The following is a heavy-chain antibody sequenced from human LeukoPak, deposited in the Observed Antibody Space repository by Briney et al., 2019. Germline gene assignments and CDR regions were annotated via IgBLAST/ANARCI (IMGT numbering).Heavy chain of an antibody. D-gene: IGHD6-19*01. CDR1: GFIFSNYW. Sequence: PGGSLRLSCAASGFIFSNYWMTWVRQAPGKGLEWVANIKPDGSEAHYVDSLKGRFAIARDNAKNSLYLQMSSLRAEDTAVYYCAGPPQAGPFDYWGQGTLVTVSS. J-gene: IGHJ4*02. V-gene: IGHV3-7*03. CDR2: IKPDGSEA. CDR3: AGPPQAGPFDY.